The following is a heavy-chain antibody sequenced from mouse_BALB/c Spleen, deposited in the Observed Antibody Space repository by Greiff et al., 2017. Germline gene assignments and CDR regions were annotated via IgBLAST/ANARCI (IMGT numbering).Heavy chain of an antibody. CDR3: AREGYYGGSSRWFDY. CDR1: GFTFSSYG. D-gene: IGHD1-1*01. J-gene: IGHJ3*01. Sequence: EVKLVESGGGLVQPGGSLKLSCAASGFTFSSYGMSWVRQTPDKRLELVATINSNGGSTYYPDSVKGRFTISRDNAKNTLYLQMSSLTSEDTAMYYCAREGYYGGSSRWFDYWGQGTLVTVSA. V-gene: IGHV5-6-3*01. CDR2: INSNGGST.